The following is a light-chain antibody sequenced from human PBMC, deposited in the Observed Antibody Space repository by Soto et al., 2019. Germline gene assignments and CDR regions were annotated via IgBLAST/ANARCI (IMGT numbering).Light chain of an antibody. V-gene: IGLV2-14*01. J-gene: IGLJ2*01. CDR2: MVS. CDR1: SSDVGNYNY. Sequence: QSVLTQPASVSGSPGQSITISCTGTSSDVGNYNYVSWYQQYPGRVPKLLIYMVSNRPSGVSNRFSGSKSGNTASLTISGLQAEDEADYYCSSSTINNTVLFGGGTKLTVL. CDR3: SSSTINNTVL.